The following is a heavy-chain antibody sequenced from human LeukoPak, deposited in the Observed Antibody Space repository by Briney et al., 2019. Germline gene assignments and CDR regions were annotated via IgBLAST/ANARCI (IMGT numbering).Heavy chain of an antibody. CDR2: ISSSGNTI. Sequence: GGSLRLSCAASGFTFSSYEMNWVRQAPGNGLEWVSYISSSGNTIYYADSVKGRFTISRDNAKNSLYLQMNSLRAEDTAIYYCARDLARFGENLFDYWGQGTLVTVSS. CDR1: GFTFSSYE. CDR3: ARDLARFGENLFDY. V-gene: IGHV3-48*03. J-gene: IGHJ4*02. D-gene: IGHD3-10*01.